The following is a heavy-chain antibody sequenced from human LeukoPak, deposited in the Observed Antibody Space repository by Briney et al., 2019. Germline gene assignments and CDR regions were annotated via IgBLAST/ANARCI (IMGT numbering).Heavy chain of an antibody. D-gene: IGHD1-26*01. J-gene: IGHJ4*02. CDR2: IYYSGST. V-gene: IGHV4-39*07. CDR1: GGSISSSSHY. Sequence: PSETLSLTCAVSGGSISSSSHYWGWIRQPPGKGLEWIGSIYYSGSTYYNPSLKSRVTISVDTSKNQFSLKLSSVTAADTAVYYCARDLGSQVGAGFDYWGQGTLVTVSS. CDR3: ARDLGSQVGAGFDY.